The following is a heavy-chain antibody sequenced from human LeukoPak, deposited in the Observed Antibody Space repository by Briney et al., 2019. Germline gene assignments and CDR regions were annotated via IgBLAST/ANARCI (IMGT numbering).Heavy chain of an antibody. CDR3: ARDRASSSSFGDY. CDR2: IIPILGIA. CDR1: GGTFSSYT. J-gene: IGHJ4*02. Sequence: SVKVSCKASGGTFSSYTISWVRQAPGQGLEWMGRIIPILGIANYAQKFQGRVTITADKSTSTAYMELSSLRSDDTAVYYCARDRASSSSFGDYWGQGTLVTVSS. D-gene: IGHD6-6*01. V-gene: IGHV1-69*04.